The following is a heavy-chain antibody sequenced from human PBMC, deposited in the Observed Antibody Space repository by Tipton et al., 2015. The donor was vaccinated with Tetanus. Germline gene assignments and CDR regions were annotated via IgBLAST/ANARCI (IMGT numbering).Heavy chain of an antibody. D-gene: IGHD2-8*02. Sequence: GLVKPSETLSLTCTVSGGSISTRNYFWGWIRQAPGKGLEWIGNIYYSGSTDYNPSLKSRVTISIDRSKNQLSLKLTSVTAADTAVYYCARATSTGPAYNWFDPWGQGTLVTVSS. CDR1: GGSISTRNYF. J-gene: IGHJ5*02. V-gene: IGHV4-39*07. CDR2: IYYSGST. CDR3: ARATSTGPAYNWFDP.